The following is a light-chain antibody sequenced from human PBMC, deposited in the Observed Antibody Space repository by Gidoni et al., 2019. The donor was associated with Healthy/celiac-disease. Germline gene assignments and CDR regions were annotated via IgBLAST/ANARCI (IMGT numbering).Light chain of an antibody. CDR2: LGS. CDR3: MQALQTPRT. J-gene: IGKJ2*01. CDR1: QSLLHSNGYTY. Sequence: DIVMTQSPLSLPVTPGEPASISCRSSQSLLHSNGYTYLDWYLQKPGQSRQLLIYLGSNRASGVPDRFSGSGSGTDSTMKISRVEAEDVGVYYCMQALQTPRTFGQGTKLEIK. V-gene: IGKV2-28*01.